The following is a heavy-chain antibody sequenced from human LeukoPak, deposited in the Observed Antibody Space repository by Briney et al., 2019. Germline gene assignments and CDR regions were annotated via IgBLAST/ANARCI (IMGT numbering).Heavy chain of an antibody. V-gene: IGHV3-74*01. J-gene: IGHJ6*02. CDR2: INSDGSTA. CDR1: GFTFSSYW. Sequence: GGSLRLSCAASGFTFSSYWMHWVRQAPGKGLVWVSRINSDGSTASYADSVRGRFTISRVNAKNSLYLQMNSLRAEDTAVYYCARGPYYYYGMDVWGQGTTVTVSS. CDR3: ARGPYYYYGMDV.